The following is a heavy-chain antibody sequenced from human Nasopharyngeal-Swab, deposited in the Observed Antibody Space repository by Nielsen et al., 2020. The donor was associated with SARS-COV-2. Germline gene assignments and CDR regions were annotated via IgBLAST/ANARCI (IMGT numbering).Heavy chain of an antibody. Sequence: GGSLRLSCAASGFTFSSYGMHWVRQAPGKGLAWVAVIWYDGSNKYYADSVKGRFTISRDNSKNTLYLQMNSLRAEDTAVYYCARDIPFAVTGTTPPDAFDIWGQGTMVTVS. CDR3: ARDIPFAVTGTTPPDAFDI. CDR1: GFTFSSYG. J-gene: IGHJ3*02. CDR2: IWYDGSNK. D-gene: IGHD1-7*01. V-gene: IGHV3-33*01.